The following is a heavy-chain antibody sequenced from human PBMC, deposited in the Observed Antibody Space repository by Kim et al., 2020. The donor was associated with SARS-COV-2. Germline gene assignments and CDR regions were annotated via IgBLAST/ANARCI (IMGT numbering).Heavy chain of an antibody. V-gene: IGHV3-23*01. J-gene: IGHJ4*02. CDR2: ISGSGGST. CDR3: AKSSFYYDSSGYLLGIHYFDY. D-gene: IGHD3-22*01. Sequence: GGSLRLSCAASGFTFSSYAMSWVRQAPGKGLEWVSAISGSGGSTYYADSVKGRFTISRDNSKNTLYLQMNSLRAEDTAVYYCAKSSFYYDSSGYLLGIHYFDYWGQGTLVTVSS. CDR1: GFTFSSYA.